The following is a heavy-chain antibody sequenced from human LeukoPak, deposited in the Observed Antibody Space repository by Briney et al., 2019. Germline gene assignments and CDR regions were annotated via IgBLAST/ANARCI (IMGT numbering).Heavy chain of an antibody. Sequence: PGGSLRLSCAASGFTFGSYWMHWVRQAPGKGLVWVSRINSDGSSTSYADSVKGRFTISRDNAKNTLYLQTNSLRAEDTAVYYCASSVQLWSPTLYWGQGTLVTVPS. CDR2: INSDGSST. CDR3: ASSVQLWSPTLY. CDR1: GFTFGSYW. V-gene: IGHV3-74*01. J-gene: IGHJ4*02. D-gene: IGHD5-18*01.